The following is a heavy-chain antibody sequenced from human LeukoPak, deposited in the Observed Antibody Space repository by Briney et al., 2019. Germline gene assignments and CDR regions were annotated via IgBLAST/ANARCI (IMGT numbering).Heavy chain of an antibody. D-gene: IGHD3-9*01. J-gene: IGHJ6*04. Sequence: GESLKISCKGSGYSFTSYWIGWVRQMPGKGLEWMGIIYPGDSDTRYSPSFQGQVTISADKSISTAYLRWSSLKASDTAMYYCARHRKHYDILTGSPYGMDVWGKGTTVTVSS. CDR3: ARHRKHYDILTGSPYGMDV. V-gene: IGHV5-51*01. CDR2: IYPGDSDT. CDR1: GYSFTSYW.